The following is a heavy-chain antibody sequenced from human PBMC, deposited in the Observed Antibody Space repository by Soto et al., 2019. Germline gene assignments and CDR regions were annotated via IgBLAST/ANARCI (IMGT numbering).Heavy chain of an antibody. V-gene: IGHV4-39*01. Sequence: SETLSLTCTVSGGSVSSSSYYWGWIRQPPGKGLEWIGSINYSGSTFSNPSLKSRVTISIDTSKHQFSLKLSSVTAADTAVYYCARSSSLAGLYWGQGTLVTVSS. CDR2: INYSGST. D-gene: IGHD6-19*01. J-gene: IGHJ4*02. CDR3: ARSSSLAGLY. CDR1: GGSVSSSSYY.